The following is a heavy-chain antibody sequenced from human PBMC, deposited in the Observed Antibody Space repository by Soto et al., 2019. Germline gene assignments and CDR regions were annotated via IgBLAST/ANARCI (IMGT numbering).Heavy chain of an antibody. J-gene: IGHJ4*02. CDR2: IIPIYDSP. CDR1: GDTFNNYA. Sequence: QVHLVQSGTEVKKPGSSVKVSCKASGDTFNNYAISWVRQAPGQALQWMGGIIPIYDSPSYAQGSHNRVTIPADRSTSTAHLELNGLTSEDTAVYYCAASTFLSGVSGYFHLDFWGQGTLVTVS. D-gene: IGHD3-3*01. CDR3: AASTFLSGVSGYFHLDF. V-gene: IGHV1-69*06.